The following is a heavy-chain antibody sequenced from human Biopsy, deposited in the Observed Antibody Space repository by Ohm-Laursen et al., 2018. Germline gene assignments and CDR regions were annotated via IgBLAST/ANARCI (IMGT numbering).Heavy chain of an antibody. CDR2: INAKTGDT. CDR1: GFTFTCYH. V-gene: IGHV1-2*02. D-gene: IGHD3-22*01. J-gene: IGHJ5*02. Sequence: ASVKVSCNASGFTFTCYHVHWVRQAPGQGLEWMGWINAKTGDTNYAQKFQGRVTMTRDTSISTAYIDLSSLRSDDTAVYYCTRGGYYYDSLAYYYWFDPWGQGTLVTVSS. CDR3: TRGGYYYDSLAYYYWFDP.